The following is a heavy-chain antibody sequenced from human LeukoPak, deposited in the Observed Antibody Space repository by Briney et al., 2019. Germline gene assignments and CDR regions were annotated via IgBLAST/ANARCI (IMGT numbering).Heavy chain of an antibody. CDR3: ARVGGLLQIVDY. CDR1: GGSFSGYY. V-gene: IGHV4-34*01. Sequence: PSETLSLTCAVYGGSFSGYYWSWIRQPPGKGLEWIGEINHSGSTNYNPSLKSRVTISVDTSKNQFSLKLSSVTAADTAVYYCARVGGLLQIVDYWGQGTLVTVSS. J-gene: IGHJ4*02. D-gene: IGHD2-15*01. CDR2: INHSGST.